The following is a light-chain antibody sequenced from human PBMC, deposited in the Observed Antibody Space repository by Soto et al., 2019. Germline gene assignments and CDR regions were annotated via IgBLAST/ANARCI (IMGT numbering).Light chain of an antibody. J-gene: IGLJ1*01. CDR1: NIGDKN. CDR3: QVWDSSTDV. Sequence: SYELTQPLSVSVALGQTARVTCGGNNIGDKNVHWYQQKPGQAPVLVIYRDSNRPSGIPERFSGSNSGNTATLTISRAQAGDEADYYCQVWDSSTDVFGTGTKLTVL. CDR2: RDS. V-gene: IGLV3-9*01.